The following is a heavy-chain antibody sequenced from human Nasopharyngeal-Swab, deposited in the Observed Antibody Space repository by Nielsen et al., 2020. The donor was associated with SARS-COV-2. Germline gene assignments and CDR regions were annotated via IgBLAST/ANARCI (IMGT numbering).Heavy chain of an antibody. D-gene: IGHD3-22*01. J-gene: IGHJ3*02. Sequence: GGSLRLSCAASGFTFSSYEMNWVRQAPGKGLEWVSYISSSGSTIYYADSVKGRFTISRDNAKNSLYLQMNSLRAEDTAVYYCAREEENESSGYFSDAFDIWGQGTMVTVSS. V-gene: IGHV3-48*03. CDR3: AREEENESSGYFSDAFDI. CDR1: GFTFSSYE. CDR2: ISSSGSTI.